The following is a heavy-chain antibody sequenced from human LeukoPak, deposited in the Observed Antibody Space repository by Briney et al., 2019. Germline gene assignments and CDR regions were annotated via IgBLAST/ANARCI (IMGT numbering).Heavy chain of an antibody. CDR2: INPNSRGT. J-gene: IGHJ3*02. CDR3: ARRAREYSHDAFDI. Sequence: ASVKVSCKASGYTFTDYYMHWVRQAPGQGLEWMGWINPNSRGTDSAQKFQGRFSMTRDTSISTAYMALSRLRSDDTAVYYCARRAREYSHDAFDIWGQGTMVTVSS. D-gene: IGHD5-18*01. V-gene: IGHV1-2*02. CDR1: GYTFTDYY.